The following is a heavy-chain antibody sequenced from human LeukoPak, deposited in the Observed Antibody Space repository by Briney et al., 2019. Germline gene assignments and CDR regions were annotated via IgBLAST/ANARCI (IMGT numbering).Heavy chain of an antibody. J-gene: IGHJ4*02. CDR3: ASRHCSGGDCYFAGADPFDH. CDR2: IYKDGKI. CDR1: GFTFSSYW. V-gene: IGHV3-53*01. D-gene: IGHD2-21*01. Sequence: GGSLRPSCAASGFTFSSYWMRWVRQAPGKGLEWVSVIYKDGKIYYIDSVKGRFTISRDTSRNTLYLQMNSLRVEDTAVYYCASRHCSGGDCYFAGADPFDHWGQGTLVTVSS.